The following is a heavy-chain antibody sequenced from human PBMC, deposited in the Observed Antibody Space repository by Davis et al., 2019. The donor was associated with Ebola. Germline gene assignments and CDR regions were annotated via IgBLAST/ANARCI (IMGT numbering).Heavy chain of an antibody. Sequence: PGGSLRLSCAASGFTFSSYGMHWVRQAPGKGLEWVAVIWHDGSNKYYADSVKGRFTISRDNSKNTLYLQMNSLRAEDTAVYYCARGAPGGITGTTGFDYWGQGTLVTVSS. D-gene: IGHD1-20*01. J-gene: IGHJ4*02. CDR2: IWHDGSNK. CDR3: ARGAPGGITGTTGFDY. V-gene: IGHV3-33*01. CDR1: GFTFSSYG.